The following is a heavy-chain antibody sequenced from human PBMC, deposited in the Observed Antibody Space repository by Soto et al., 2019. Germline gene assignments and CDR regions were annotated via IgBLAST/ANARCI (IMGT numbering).Heavy chain of an antibody. CDR2: VHHSEGS. D-gene: IGHD3-10*01. CDR1: GGSISSYY. Sequence: AETLSLTCTVSGGSISSYYRSLFRQSPGRPVERFWYVHHSEGSSYSPALQSGVAIRLEPSNSQFTLKVASVTATDTAVYYCARQGFGPVHGLVEVWGQGTTVTVS. V-gene: IGHV4-59*08. J-gene: IGHJ6*02. CDR3: ARQGFGPVHGLVEV.